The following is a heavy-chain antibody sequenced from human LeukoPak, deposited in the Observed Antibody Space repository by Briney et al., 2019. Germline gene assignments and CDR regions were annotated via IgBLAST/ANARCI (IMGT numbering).Heavy chain of an antibody. D-gene: IGHD2-2*01. J-gene: IGHJ6*03. CDR2: IYWNDDK. V-gene: IGHV2-5*01. CDR1: GFSLSTSGVG. Sequence: SGPTLVEPTQTLTLTCTFSGFSLSTSGVGVGWIRQPPGKALEWLALIYWNDDKRYNHYSPSLKSRLTITKDTSKNQVVLTVTNMDPVDTATYYCVHSKVCTSTCYYYFYMDVWGKGTTVTVSS. CDR3: VHSKVCTSTCYYYFYMDV.